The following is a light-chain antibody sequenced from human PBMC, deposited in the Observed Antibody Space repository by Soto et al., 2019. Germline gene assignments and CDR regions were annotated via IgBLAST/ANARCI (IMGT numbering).Light chain of an antibody. CDR1: QSLLHSNGRTY. CDR2: EVS. Sequence: DIVITQTPLSLSVIPGQPASISCKSGQSLLHSNGRTYLYWYLQKPGQPPQLLIYEVSNRFSGVPDRFSGSGSGTDFTLKISRVEAEDVGVYYCVQRLEFPITLGQGTRLEIK. J-gene: IGKJ5*01. V-gene: IGKV2D-29*01. CDR3: VQRLEFPIT.